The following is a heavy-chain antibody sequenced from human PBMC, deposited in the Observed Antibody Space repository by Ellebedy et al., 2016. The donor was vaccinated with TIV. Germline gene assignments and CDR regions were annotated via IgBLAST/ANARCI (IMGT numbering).Heavy chain of an antibody. Sequence: GESLKISXAASGFSFSSYAMTWVRQAPGKGLELVSALSGSGDSTYYADPVKGRFTISRDNSKNTLYLQMNSLRAEDTAVYYCAKDKFTVNMYFLGGEHLQHWGQGTLVIVSS. J-gene: IGHJ1*01. CDR3: AKDKFTVNMYFLGGEHLQH. CDR2: LSGSGDST. CDR1: GFSFSSYA. D-gene: IGHD4-17*01. V-gene: IGHV3-23*01.